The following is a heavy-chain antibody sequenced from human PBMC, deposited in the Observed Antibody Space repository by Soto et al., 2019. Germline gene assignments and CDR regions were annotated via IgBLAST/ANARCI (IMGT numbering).Heavy chain of an antibody. J-gene: IGHJ4*02. CDR2: IGTAGDT. D-gene: IGHD2-15*01. CDR1: GFTFSGFD. V-gene: IGHV3-13*01. CDR3: ARGQEVGAHFFDS. Sequence: GGSLRLSCEASGFTFSGFDMHWVRQPTGKGLEWVSTIGTAGDTYYAVSVKGRFTIPRDNAKNSLSLQMNSLRAGDTAVYFCARGQEVGAHFFDSWGQGTQVTVSS.